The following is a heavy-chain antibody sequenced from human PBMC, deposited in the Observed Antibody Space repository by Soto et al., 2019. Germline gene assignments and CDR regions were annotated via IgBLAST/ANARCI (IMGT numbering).Heavy chain of an antibody. V-gene: IGHV1-69*13. J-gene: IGHJ6*02. CDR2: IIPIFGTA. CDR3: ASHYDSSSYYYYYGMDV. CDR1: GGTFSSYA. Sequence: SVKVSCKASGGTFSSYAISWVRQAPGQRLEWMGGIIPIFGTADYAQKFQGRVTITADESTITAYMELSSLRSEDTAFYYCASHYDSSSYYYYYGMDVWGQGTTVTVSS. D-gene: IGHD3-22*01.